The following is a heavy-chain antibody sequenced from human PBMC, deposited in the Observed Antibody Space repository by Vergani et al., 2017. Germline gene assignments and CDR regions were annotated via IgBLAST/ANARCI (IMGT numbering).Heavy chain of an antibody. D-gene: IGHD1-14*01. CDR2: VNPEGTNT. J-gene: IGHJ4*02. CDR3: ARDVRIDAEGTELDY. V-gene: IGHV3-74*01. Sequence: EVQLVESGGGLVQPGGSLRLSCAASGFTFSRHWMHWVRHAPGKGLVWVSRVNPEGTNTPYADSVKGRFTLSRDNAKNMMYLQLNSLRDEDTAVYYCARDVRIDAEGTELDYWGQGTLVTVSS. CDR1: GFTFSRHW.